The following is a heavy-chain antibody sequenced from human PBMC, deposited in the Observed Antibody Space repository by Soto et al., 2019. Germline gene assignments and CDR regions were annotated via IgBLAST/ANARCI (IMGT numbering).Heavy chain of an antibody. Sequence: EVQLVESGGGLVQPGGSLRLSCAASGFTFSSYEINWVRQAPGKGLEWVSHISSSGGTIYYADSVKGRFTLSRDNAKNSLYLQMNSLTAEDTAVYYCARGFSSGWSRGGYFDYWGQGTLVTVSS. V-gene: IGHV3-48*03. CDR2: ISSSGGTI. J-gene: IGHJ4*02. D-gene: IGHD6-19*01. CDR3: ARGFSSGWSRGGYFDY. CDR1: GFTFSSYE.